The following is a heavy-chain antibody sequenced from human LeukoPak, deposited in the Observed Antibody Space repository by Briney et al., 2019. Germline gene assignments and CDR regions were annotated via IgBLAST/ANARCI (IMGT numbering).Heavy chain of an antibody. CDR1: GFTFSDYY. CDR3: TTDPPRTLGGYDFGVDY. V-gene: IGHV3-11*05. D-gene: IGHD5-12*01. Sequence: GGSLRLSCAASGFTFSDYYMSWIRQAPGKGLEWVSYISSSSSYTNYADSVKGRFTISRDNAKNSLYLQMNSLRAEDTAVYYCTTDPPRTLGGYDFGVDYWGQGTLVTVSS. CDR2: ISSSSSYT. J-gene: IGHJ4*02.